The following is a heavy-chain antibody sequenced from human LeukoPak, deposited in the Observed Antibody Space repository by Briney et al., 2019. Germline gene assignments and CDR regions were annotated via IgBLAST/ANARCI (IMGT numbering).Heavy chain of an antibody. CDR2: ISGSGGST. J-gene: IGHJ4*02. D-gene: IGHD6-19*01. V-gene: IGHV3-23*01. CDR1: GFTFCSYA. CDR3: AYGGIAVAGYFDY. Sequence: GGSLRLSCAASGFTFCSYAMSWVRPAPGKGLEWVSAISGSGGSTYYADSVKGRFTISRDNSKNTLYLQMNSLRAEDTAVYYCAYGGIAVAGYFDYWGQGTLVTVSS.